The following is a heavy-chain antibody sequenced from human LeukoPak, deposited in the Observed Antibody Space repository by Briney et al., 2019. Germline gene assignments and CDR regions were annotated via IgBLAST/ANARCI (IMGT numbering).Heavy chain of an antibody. CDR1: GFTFSSYA. V-gene: IGHV3-23*01. CDR3: AKDLVVGALDY. D-gene: IGHD1-26*01. Sequence: GGTLRLSCAASGFTFSSYAMTRIRQAPGKGLEWVSSISGSGGSTYYADSVKGRFTISRDNSRNMLFLQMNSLRADDTAVYYCAKDLVVGALDYWGQGTLVTVSS. CDR2: ISGSGGST. J-gene: IGHJ4*02.